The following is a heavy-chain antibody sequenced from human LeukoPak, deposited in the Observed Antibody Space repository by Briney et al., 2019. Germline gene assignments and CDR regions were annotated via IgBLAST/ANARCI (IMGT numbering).Heavy chain of an antibody. J-gene: IGHJ5*02. CDR1: GYTFTSYG. D-gene: IGHD3-10*01. CDR3: ARDGYGSGSYLWWFDP. Sequence: ASVKVSFKASGYTFTSYGISWVRQAPGQGLEWMGWISAYNGNTNYAQKLQGRVTMTTDTSTSTAYMELRSLRSDDTAVYYCARDGYGSGSYLWWFDPWGQGTLVTVSS. V-gene: IGHV1-18*04. CDR2: ISAYNGNT.